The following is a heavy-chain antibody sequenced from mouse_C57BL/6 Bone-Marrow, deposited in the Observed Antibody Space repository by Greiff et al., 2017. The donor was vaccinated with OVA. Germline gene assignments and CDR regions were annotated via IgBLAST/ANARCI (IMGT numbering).Heavy chain of an antibody. J-gene: IGHJ2*01. CDR2: LYTGDGDT. V-gene: IGHV1-82*01. D-gene: IGHD2-3*01. CDR1: GYAFSSSW. CDR3: ARHEDGYYASYFDY. Sequence: VQLQQSGPELVKPGASVKISCKASGYAFSSSWMNWVKQRPGKGLEWIGRLYTGDGDTNYNGKFKGKATLTADKSSSTAYMHLSSLTSDDSAVYFCARHEDGYYASYFDYWGQGTTLTVSS.